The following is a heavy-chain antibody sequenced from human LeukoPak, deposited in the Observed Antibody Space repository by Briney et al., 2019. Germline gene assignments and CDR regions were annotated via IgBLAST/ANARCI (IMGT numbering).Heavy chain of an antibody. V-gene: IGHV1-2*02. CDR1: GYTFTGYY. Sequence: GASVKVSCKASGYTFTGYYMHWVRQAPGQGLEWMGWINPNSGGTNYAQKFQGRVTMTRDTSISTAYMELSRLRSDDTAVYYGARPPTQYNWNYALNWFDPWGQGTLVTVSS. CDR3: ARPPTQYNWNYALNWFDP. J-gene: IGHJ5*02. D-gene: IGHD1-7*01. CDR2: INPNSGGT.